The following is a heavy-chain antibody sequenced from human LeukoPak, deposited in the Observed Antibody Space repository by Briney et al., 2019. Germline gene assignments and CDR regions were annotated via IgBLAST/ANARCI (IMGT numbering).Heavy chain of an antibody. CDR1: GFTFSSYA. J-gene: IGHJ4*02. CDR2: ISGSGDST. V-gene: IGHV3-23*01. CDR3: AKDYYFDY. Sequence: GGSLRLSCAASGFTFSSYAMSWVRQAPGKGLEWVSAISGSGDSTYYADSVKSRFIISRDNSKSTLYLQMNSLRAEDTAVYYCAKDYYFDYWGQGTQVTVSS.